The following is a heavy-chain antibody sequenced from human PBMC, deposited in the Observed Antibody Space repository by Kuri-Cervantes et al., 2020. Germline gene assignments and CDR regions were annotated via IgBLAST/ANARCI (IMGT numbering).Heavy chain of an antibody. D-gene: IGHD6-13*01. Sequence: GGSLRLSCKGSGYSFTSYWIGWVRQMPGKGLEWMGIIYPGDSDTRYGPSFQGQVTISADKSISTAYLQWSSLKASDTAMYYCARHVFLSSSAFDYWGQGTLVTVSS. J-gene: IGHJ4*02. V-gene: IGHV5-51*01. CDR2: IYPGDSDT. CDR3: ARHVFLSSSAFDY. CDR1: GYSFTSYW.